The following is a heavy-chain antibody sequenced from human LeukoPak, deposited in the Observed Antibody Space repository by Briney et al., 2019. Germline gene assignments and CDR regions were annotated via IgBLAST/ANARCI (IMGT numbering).Heavy chain of an antibody. Sequence: ASVKVSCKASGYTFTDYFMHWVRQAPGQGLEWMGWINPNSGGTNYAQKFQGRVTMTRDTSISTAYMELSRLRSEDTAVYYCARPNQDSGSYRTKEYLQHWGQGTLVTVSS. CDR3: ARPNQDSGSYRTKEYLQH. V-gene: IGHV1-2*02. CDR2: INPNSGGT. J-gene: IGHJ1*01. CDR1: GYTFTDYF. D-gene: IGHD1-26*01.